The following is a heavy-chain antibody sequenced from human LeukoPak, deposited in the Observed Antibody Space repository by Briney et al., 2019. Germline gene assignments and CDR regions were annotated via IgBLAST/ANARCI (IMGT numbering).Heavy chain of an antibody. V-gene: IGHV4-39*07. CDR1: GGSISSSSYY. J-gene: IGHJ3*02. CDR3: ARDPEEGASDI. Sequence: SETLSLTCTVSGGSISSSSYYWGWIRQPPGKGLEWIGSIYYSGSTYYNPSLKSRVTISVDTSKNQFSLKLSSVTAADTAVYYCARDPEEGASDIWGQGTMVTVSS. CDR2: IYYSGST.